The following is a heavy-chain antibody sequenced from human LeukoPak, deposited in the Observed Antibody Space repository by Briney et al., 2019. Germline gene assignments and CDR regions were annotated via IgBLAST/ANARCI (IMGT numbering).Heavy chain of an antibody. Sequence: SETLSLTCAVYGGSFSGYHWTWIRQSPGKGLEWIGDINPSGSTYYNPSLKSRLTISVDTSKNQFSLKLRSVTAADTAVYYCAREGITGTKWFDPWGQGTLVTVSS. J-gene: IGHJ5*02. CDR1: GGSFSGYH. CDR3: AREGITGTKWFDP. V-gene: IGHV4-34*01. D-gene: IGHD1-7*01. CDR2: INPSGST.